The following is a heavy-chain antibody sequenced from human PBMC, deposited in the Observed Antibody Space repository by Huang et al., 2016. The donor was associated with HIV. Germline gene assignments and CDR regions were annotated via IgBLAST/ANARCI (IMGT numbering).Heavy chain of an antibody. D-gene: IGHD3-10*01. V-gene: IGHV4-4*07. CDR1: GGSISGFY. Sequence: QVQLQESGPGLLKSSETLSLTCTLSGGSISGFYWSWIRQPAGKGLEWIGRGSASGSTYYNPSLKSRATMSIDTSKNQFSLNVTSVTAADSAMYYCATDYRDGFDVWGQGTMVTVSS. CDR2: GSASGST. J-gene: IGHJ3*01. CDR3: ATDYRDGFDV.